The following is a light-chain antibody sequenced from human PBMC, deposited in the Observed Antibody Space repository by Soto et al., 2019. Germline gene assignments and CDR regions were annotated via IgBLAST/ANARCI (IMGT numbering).Light chain of an antibody. CDR2: DAS. CDR1: QSVSSY. CDR3: QQRSTWPPFS. J-gene: IGKJ3*01. V-gene: IGKV3-11*01. Sequence: EIVLTQSPATLSLSPGERATLSCRASQSVSSYLAWYQQKPGQAPRLFIYDASNRATGIPVRFSGSGSGTDFTLTISSLEPEDFAVYYCQQRSTWPPFSFGPGTKVDN.